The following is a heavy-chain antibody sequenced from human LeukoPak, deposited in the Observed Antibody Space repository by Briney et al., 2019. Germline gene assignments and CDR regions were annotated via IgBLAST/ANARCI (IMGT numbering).Heavy chain of an antibody. CDR1: GGSISSYY. Sequence: SETLSLTCTVSGGSISSYYWSWIRQPAGKGLEWIGRIYISGSGSTNYNPSLKSRVTMSVDTSKNQFSLKLSSVTAADTAVYYCARDLPTIHIIDYWGQGTLVTVSS. J-gene: IGHJ4*02. D-gene: IGHD1-14*01. CDR3: ARDLPTIHIIDY. CDR2: IYISGSGST. V-gene: IGHV4-4*07.